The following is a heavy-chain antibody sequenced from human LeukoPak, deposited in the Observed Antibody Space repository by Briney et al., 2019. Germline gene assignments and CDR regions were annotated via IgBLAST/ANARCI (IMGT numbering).Heavy chain of an antibody. CDR3: ARAGLRNCTNGVCYDYYFDY. J-gene: IGHJ4*02. CDR1: GYTFTGYY. D-gene: IGHD2-8*01. V-gene: IGHV1-2*02. Sequence: GASVKVSCKASGYTFTGYYMHWVRQAPGQGLEWMGWINPNSGGTNYAQKFQGRVTMTRDTSISTAYMELSRLRSDDTAVYYCARAGLRNCTNGVCYDYYFDYWGQGTLVTVSA. CDR2: INPNSGGT.